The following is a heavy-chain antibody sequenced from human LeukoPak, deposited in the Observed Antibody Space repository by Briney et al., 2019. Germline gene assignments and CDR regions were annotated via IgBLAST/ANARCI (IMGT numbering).Heavy chain of an antibody. J-gene: IGHJ6*03. CDR2: IYYSGST. CDR3: AKVVPGYYYYYMDV. CDR1: GGSISSSSYY. V-gene: IGHV4-39*01. D-gene: IGHD2-2*01. Sequence: SETLSLTCTVSGGSISSSSYYWGWIRQPPGKGLEWIGSIYYSGSTYYNPSLKSRVTISVDTSKNQFSLKLSSVTAADTAVYYCAKVVPGYYYYYMDVWGKGTTVTVSS.